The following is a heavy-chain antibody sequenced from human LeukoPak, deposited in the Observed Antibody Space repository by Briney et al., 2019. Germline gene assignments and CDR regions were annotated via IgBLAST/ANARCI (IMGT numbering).Heavy chain of an antibody. CDR1: GGSFSGYY. V-gene: IGHV4-34*01. Sequence: PSETLSLTCAVYGGSFSGYYWSWIRQPPGKGLEWIGEINHSGSTNYNPSLKSRVTISVDTSKNQFSLKLSSVTAADTAVYYCARGFMVRGILNYYFDYWGQGTLVTVSS. CDR2: INHSGST. D-gene: IGHD3-10*01. CDR3: ARGFMVRGILNYYFDY. J-gene: IGHJ4*02.